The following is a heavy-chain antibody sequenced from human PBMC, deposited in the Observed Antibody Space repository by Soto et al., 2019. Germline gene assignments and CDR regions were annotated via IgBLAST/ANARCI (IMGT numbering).Heavy chain of an antibody. Sequence: GSLRLSCAASGFTFSSYWMHWVRQVPGKGLVWVSRINYDGSTTTYADSVKGRFTISRDNARNTLYLQMNSLRVEDTAVYYCARAGTGWYWFDPWGQGTLVTVSS. D-gene: IGHD6-19*01. J-gene: IGHJ5*02. V-gene: IGHV3-74*01. CDR2: INYDGSTT. CDR3: ARAGTGWYWFDP. CDR1: GFTFSSYW.